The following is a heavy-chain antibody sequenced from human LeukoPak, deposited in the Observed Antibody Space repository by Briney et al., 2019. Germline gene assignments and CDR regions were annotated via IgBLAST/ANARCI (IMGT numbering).Heavy chain of an antibody. J-gene: IGHJ4*02. V-gene: IGHV1-58*02. D-gene: IGHD3-22*01. Sequence: SGKVSCKASGFTFTSSAMQWVRQARGQRLEWIGWIVVGSGNTNYAQKFQERVTITRDMSTSTAYMELSSLRSEDTAVYYCAAVLDDSSGYYSFLGYWGQGTLVTVSS. CDR1: GFTFTSSA. CDR2: IVVGSGNT. CDR3: AAVLDDSSGYYSFLGY.